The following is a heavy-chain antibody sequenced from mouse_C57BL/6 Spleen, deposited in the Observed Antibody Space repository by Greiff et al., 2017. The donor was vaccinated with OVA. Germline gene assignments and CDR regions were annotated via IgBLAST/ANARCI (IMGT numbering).Heavy chain of an antibody. CDR2: IYPGSGST. V-gene: IGHV1-55*01. CDR1: GYTFTSYW. D-gene: IGHD2-4*01. CDR3: ARRGDYDDGYAMDY. J-gene: IGHJ4*01. Sequence: QVQLQQSGAELVKPGASVKMSCKASGYTFTSYWITWVKQRPGQGLEWIGDIYPGSGSTNYNEKFKSKATLTVDTSSSTAYMQLSSLTSEDSAVYYCARRGDYDDGYAMDYWGQGTSVTVSS.